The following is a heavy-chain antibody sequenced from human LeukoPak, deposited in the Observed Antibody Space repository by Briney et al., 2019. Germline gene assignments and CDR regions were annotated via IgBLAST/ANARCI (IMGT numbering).Heavy chain of an antibody. Sequence: SETLSLTCAVYGGSFSGYYWSWIRQPPGKGLEWIGEINHSGSTNYNPSLKSRVTISVDTSKNQFSLELSSVTAADTAVYYCARVRGITIFGVVISGPYYFDYWGQGTLVTVSS. CDR2: INHSGST. V-gene: IGHV4-34*01. J-gene: IGHJ4*02. CDR3: ARVRGITIFGVVISGPYYFDY. D-gene: IGHD3-3*01. CDR1: GGSFSGYY.